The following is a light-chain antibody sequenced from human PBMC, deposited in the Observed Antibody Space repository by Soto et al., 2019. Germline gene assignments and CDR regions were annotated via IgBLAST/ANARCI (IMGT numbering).Light chain of an antibody. Sequence: EIVLTQSPGTLSLSPGERATLSYRASQSVRSSYLAWYQQKLGQAPRLLIYGVSNRATGIPDRFSGSGSGTDFTLTISRLESEHFAVYYCQQYGTSPRTFGQGTKVEMK. CDR1: QSVRSSY. V-gene: IGKV3-20*01. J-gene: IGKJ1*01. CDR2: GVS. CDR3: QQYGTSPRT.